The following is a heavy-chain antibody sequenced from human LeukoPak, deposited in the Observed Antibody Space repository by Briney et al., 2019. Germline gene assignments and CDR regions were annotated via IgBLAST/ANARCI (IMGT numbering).Heavy chain of an antibody. V-gene: IGHV3-23*01. CDR1: GFTFSSYA. CDR2: ISVSGST. D-gene: IGHD1-26*01. J-gene: IGHJ4*02. CDR3: AKHVGSGSYFYYFDY. Sequence: PGGSLRLSCAASGFTFSSYAMSWVRQAPGKGLEWASSISVSGSTYYADSVKGRFTISRDNSKNTLYLQMNSLRAEDTAVYYCAKHVGSGSYFYYFDYWGQGALVTVSS.